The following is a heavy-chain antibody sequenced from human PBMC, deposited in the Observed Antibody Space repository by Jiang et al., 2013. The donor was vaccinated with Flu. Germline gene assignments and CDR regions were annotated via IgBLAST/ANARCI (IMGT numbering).Heavy chain of an antibody. CDR1: GDSVSSNSAA. D-gene: IGHD3-22*01. V-gene: IGHV6-1*01. J-gene: IGHJ4*02. CDR3: ARVGAHYYDSSGPQYYFDY. CDR2: TYYRSKWYS. Sequence: SQTLSLTCAISGDSVSSNSAAWNWIRQSPSRGLEWLGRTYYRSKWYSDYAVSVKSRITINPDTSKNQFSLQLNSVTPEDTAVYYCARVGAHYYDSSGPQYYFDYWGQGTLVTVSS.